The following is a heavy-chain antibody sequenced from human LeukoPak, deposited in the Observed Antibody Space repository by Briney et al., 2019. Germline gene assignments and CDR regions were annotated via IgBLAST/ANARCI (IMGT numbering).Heavy chain of an antibody. CDR2: INHSGST. CDR3: ARTPVAGPRGGSGSYFYDY. D-gene: IGHD1-26*01. V-gene: IGHV4-34*01. Sequence: SETLSLTCAVYGGSFSGYYWSWIRQPPGKGLEWIGGINHSGSTNYNPSLKSRVTISVDTSKNQFSLKLSSVTAADTAVYYCARTPVAGPRGGSGSYFYDYWGQGTLVTVSS. J-gene: IGHJ4*02. CDR1: GGSFSGYY.